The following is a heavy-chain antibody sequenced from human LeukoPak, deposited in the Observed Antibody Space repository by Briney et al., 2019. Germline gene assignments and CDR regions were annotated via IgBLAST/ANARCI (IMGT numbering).Heavy chain of an antibody. Sequence: PSETLSLTCTVSGGSISSYYWSWIRQPPGKGLEWIGYIYYSGSTNYNPSLKSRVTISVDTFKNQFSLKLSSVTAADTAVYYCARTRAGGDYWGQGTLVTVSS. CDR2: IYYSGST. CDR3: ARTRAGGDY. CDR1: GGSISSYY. J-gene: IGHJ4*02. V-gene: IGHV4-59*12. D-gene: IGHD6-13*01.